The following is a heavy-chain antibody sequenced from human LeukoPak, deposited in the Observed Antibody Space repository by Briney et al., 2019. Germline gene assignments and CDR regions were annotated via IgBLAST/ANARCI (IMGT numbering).Heavy chain of an antibody. J-gene: IGHJ4*02. CDR2: IWYDGSNK. D-gene: IGHD3-10*01. CDR3: ARAPLLWFGELGADY. CDR1: GFTFSSYG. Sequence: GRSLRLSCAASGFTFSSYGMHWVRQAPGKGLEWVAVIWYDGSNKYYADSVKGRFTISRDNAKNSLYLQMNSLRAEDTAVYYCARAPLLWFGELGADYWGQGTLVTVSS. V-gene: IGHV3-33*01.